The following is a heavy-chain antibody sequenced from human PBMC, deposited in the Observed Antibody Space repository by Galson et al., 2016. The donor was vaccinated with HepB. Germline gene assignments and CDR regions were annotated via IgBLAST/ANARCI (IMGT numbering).Heavy chain of an antibody. J-gene: IGHJ4*02. Sequence: SVKVSCKASGYKFTNYYITWVRQAPGQGLEWLGWISTYNGNTKYAQKFQGRVTMTTDSSTSTAYIELRSLRSDDTAMYYCAGRTGTGSLHYWGLGTLVTVSS. CDR2: ISTYNGNT. CDR3: AGRTGTGSLHY. V-gene: IGHV1-18*01. D-gene: IGHD1-1*01. CDR1: GYKFTNYY.